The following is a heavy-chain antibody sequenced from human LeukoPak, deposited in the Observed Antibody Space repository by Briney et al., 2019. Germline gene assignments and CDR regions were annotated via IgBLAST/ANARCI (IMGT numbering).Heavy chain of an antibody. V-gene: IGHV5-51*01. CDR2: IDTGDYDT. CDR1: GDTCASYC. CDR3: ASRRDTAMVSDRRREIEY. J-gene: IGHJ4*02. Sequence: GGPLKISSQGSGDTCASYCVAGVRQMPGKGREGMGIIDTGDYDTRYSPSFQGQVTISADTSLSTGYQQWSSLQASDNVMYCCASRRDTAMVSDRRREIEYWGEGPLVPVS. D-gene: IGHD5-18*01.